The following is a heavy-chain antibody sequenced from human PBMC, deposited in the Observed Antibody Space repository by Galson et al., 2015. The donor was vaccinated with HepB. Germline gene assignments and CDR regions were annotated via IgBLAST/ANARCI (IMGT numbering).Heavy chain of an antibody. J-gene: IGHJ6*02. CDR2: IKSKTDGGTT. V-gene: IGHV3-15*01. CDR1: GFTFSNAW. CDR3: TTAAVAAYVAFYYGMDV. Sequence: SLRLSCAASGFTFSNAWMSWVRQAPGKGLEWVGRIKSKTDGGTTDYAAPVKGRFTISRDDSKNTLYLQMNSLKTEDTAVYYCTTAAVAAYVAFYYGMDVWGQGTTVTVSS. D-gene: IGHD6-19*01.